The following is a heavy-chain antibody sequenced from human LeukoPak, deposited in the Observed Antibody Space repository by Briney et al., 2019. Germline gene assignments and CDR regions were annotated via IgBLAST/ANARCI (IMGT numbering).Heavy chain of an antibody. Sequence: GGSLRLSCEASGLTFSNSWMHWVRQAPGKGLVWVSRINNEGTTISYADSVKGRFTTSRDNAKNTLYLQMNSLRAEDTAVYYCARVSGLGMNEYYQHWGQGTLVTVAS. J-gene: IGHJ1*01. CDR2: INNEGTTI. V-gene: IGHV3-74*01. D-gene: IGHD3-10*01. CDR1: GLTFSNSW. CDR3: ARVSGLGMNEYYQH.